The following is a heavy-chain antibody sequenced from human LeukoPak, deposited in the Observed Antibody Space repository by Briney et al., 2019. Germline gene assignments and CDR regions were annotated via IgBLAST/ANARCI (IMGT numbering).Heavy chain of an antibody. D-gene: IGHD6-19*01. J-gene: IGHJ4*02. Sequence: PGGSLRLSCAASGFTFSTYDMLWVRQAPGKGLEWVAVISYDGRNKYYADSVKGRFTISRDNSKNALFLQMNSLRAEDTALYYCANKGASGWRFDYWGQGTLVTVSS. CDR2: ISYDGRNK. V-gene: IGHV3-30*18. CDR3: ANKGASGWRFDY. CDR1: GFTFSTYD.